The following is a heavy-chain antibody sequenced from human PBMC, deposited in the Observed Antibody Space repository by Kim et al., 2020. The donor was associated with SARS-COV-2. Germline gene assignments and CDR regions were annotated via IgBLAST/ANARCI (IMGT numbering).Heavy chain of an antibody. V-gene: IGHV3-23*01. J-gene: IGHJ4*01. D-gene: IGHD2-8*02. Sequence: GGSLRLSCAGSGFSFSSYAMTWVRQVPGKGLEWVSTISGSRGTTYYADSVKGRFTISRYDSRNTLYLQMNSLRAEDTALYFCAKDYCAVRCYIANWGHGTLVTVSS. CDR1: GFSFSSYA. CDR3: AKDYCAVRCYIAN. CDR2: ISGSRGTT.